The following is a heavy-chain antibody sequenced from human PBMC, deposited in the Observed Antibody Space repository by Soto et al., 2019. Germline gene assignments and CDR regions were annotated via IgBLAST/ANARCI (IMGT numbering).Heavy chain of an antibody. D-gene: IGHD3-10*01. CDR1: GGSFSGYY. CDR2: INHSGST. Sequence: SETLSLTCAVYGGSFSGYYWSWIRQPPGKGLEWIGEINHSGSTNYNPSLKSRVTISVDTSKNQFSLKLSSVTAADTAVYYCARVSGIYYYGMDVWGQGTTVTSP. CDR3: ARVSGIYYYGMDV. V-gene: IGHV4-34*01. J-gene: IGHJ6*02.